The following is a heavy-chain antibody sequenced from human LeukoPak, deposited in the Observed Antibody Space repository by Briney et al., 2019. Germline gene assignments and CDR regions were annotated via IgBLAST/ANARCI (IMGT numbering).Heavy chain of an antibody. CDR3: ARDRYYDFWSGYYSYYYYYGMDV. V-gene: IGHV3-21*01. J-gene: IGHJ6*02. D-gene: IGHD3-3*01. CDR2: ISSSSSYI. Sequence: GGSLRLSCAASGFTFSSYSMNWVRQAPGKGLEWVSSISSSSSYIYYADSVKGRFTISRDSAKNSLYLQTNSLRAEDTAVYYCARDRYYDFWSGYYSYYYYYGMDVWGQGTTVTVSS. CDR1: GFTFSSYS.